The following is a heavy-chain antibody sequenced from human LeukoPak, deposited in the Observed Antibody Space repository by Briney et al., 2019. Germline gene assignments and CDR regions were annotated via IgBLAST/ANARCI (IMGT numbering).Heavy chain of an antibody. CDR2: IRYDGSNK. Sequence: GGSLRLSCAASGFTFSSYGMHWVRQAPGKGLEWVAFIRYDGSNKYYADSVKGRSTISRDNSKNTLYLQMNSLRAEDTAVYYCAKDWLLWFGELLNYFDYWGQGTLVTVSS. V-gene: IGHV3-30*02. CDR3: AKDWLLWFGELLNYFDY. D-gene: IGHD3-10*01. J-gene: IGHJ4*02. CDR1: GFTFSSYG.